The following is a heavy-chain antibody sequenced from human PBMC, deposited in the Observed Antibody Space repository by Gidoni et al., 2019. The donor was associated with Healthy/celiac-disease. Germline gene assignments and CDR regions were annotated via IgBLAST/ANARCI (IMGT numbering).Heavy chain of an antibody. J-gene: IGHJ4*02. V-gene: IGHV3-23*04. Sequence: ELHLVESGGGLVQPGGTLRLSCAASAFPFSRYAMRWVRQAPGKGLEWVSAISGSGGSTYYADSVKGRFTISRDNSKNTLYLQMNSLRAEDTAVYYCAKSRGLLHGSWGFDYWGQGTLVTVSS. CDR2: ISGSGGST. CDR1: AFPFSRYA. D-gene: IGHD1-26*01. CDR3: AKSRGLLHGSWGFDY.